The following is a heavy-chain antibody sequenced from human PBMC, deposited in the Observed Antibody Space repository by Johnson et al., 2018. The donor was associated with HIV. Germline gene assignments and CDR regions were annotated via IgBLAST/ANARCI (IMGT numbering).Heavy chain of an antibody. CDR3: ARDAGATTGLFTAFDI. CDR2: ISWSSGSI. Sequence: VQLVESGGGVVRPGGSLRLSCAASGFTFNDYGMNWVRQAPGKGLEWVSGISWSSGSIGYADSVKGRFTVSRDNAKNTLYLQMNSLRAEDTAVYYCARDAGATTGLFTAFDIWGQGTMVTVSS. J-gene: IGHJ3*02. D-gene: IGHD1-26*01. V-gene: IGHV3-20*04. CDR1: GFTFNDYG.